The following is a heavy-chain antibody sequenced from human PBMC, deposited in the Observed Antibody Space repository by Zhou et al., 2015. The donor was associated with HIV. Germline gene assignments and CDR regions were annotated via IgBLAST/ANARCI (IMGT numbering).Heavy chain of an antibody. Sequence: QVQLVQSGAEVKKPGSSVKVSCKASGGTFSSYAISWVRQAPGQGLEWMGGIIPIFGTANYAQKFQGRVTITADESTSTAYMELSSLRSEDTAVYYCVRLLGDTSGYPDGFDLWGQGTTVTVSS. CDR2: IIPIFGTA. V-gene: IGHV1-69*01. D-gene: IGHD3-22*01. J-gene: IGHJ3*01. CDR3: VRLLGDTSGYPDGFDL. CDR1: GGTFSSYA.